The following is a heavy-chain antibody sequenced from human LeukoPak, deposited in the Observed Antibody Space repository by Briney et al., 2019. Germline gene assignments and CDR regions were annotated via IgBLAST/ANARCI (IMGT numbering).Heavy chain of an antibody. D-gene: IGHD6-6*01. CDR2: MNPNSGNT. J-gene: IGHJ6*03. Sequence: ASVKVSCKASGYTFTSYDINWVRQATGQGLEWMGWMNPNSGNTGYAQKFQGRVTITRNTSISTAYMELSSLRSEDTAVYYCARTFSSSRYYYYMDVWGKGTTVTVSS. CDR3: ARTFSSSRYYYYMDV. V-gene: IGHV1-8*03. CDR1: GYTFTSYD.